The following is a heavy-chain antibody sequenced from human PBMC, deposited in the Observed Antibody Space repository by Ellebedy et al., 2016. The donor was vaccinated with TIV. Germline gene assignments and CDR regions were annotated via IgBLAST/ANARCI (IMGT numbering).Heavy chain of an antibody. CDR3: ARGPVRYTQKGGFLDY. CDR2: VYIGGNT. J-gene: IGHJ4*02. V-gene: IGHV3-53*01. CDR1: GFTVSSSY. Sequence: PGGSLRPSCAAFGFTVSSSYMTWVRQAPGKGLEWVSVVYIGGNTYYADSVKGRFTISRDNSKNTLSLEMNSLRVDDTAVYFCARGPVRYTQKGGFLDYWGQGTLVTVSS. D-gene: IGHD3-16*01.